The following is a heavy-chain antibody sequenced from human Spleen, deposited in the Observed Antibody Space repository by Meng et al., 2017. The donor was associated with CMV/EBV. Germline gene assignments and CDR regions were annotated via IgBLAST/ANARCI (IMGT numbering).Heavy chain of an antibody. V-gene: IGHV3-53*01. J-gene: IGHJ4*02. CDR3: ARDYNKRSYFDY. CDR2: IYSDGST. CDR1: GFTVSSNY. Sequence: GGSLRLSCAASGFTVSSNYMSWVRQAPGKGLEWVSVIYSDGSTYYADSVKGRFTISRDNSKNTLHIHMNSLRAEDTAVYYCARDYNKRSYFDYWGQGTLVTVSS. D-gene: IGHD3-10*01.